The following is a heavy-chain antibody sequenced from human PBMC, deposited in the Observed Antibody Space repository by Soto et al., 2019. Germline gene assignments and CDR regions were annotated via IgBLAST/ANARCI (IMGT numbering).Heavy chain of an antibody. D-gene: IGHD4-17*01. J-gene: IGHJ4*02. Sequence: QITLKESGPTLVKPTQTLTLTCTFSGFSLSTSGVGVGWIRQPPGKALEWLALIYWDDDKRYSPSLKSRLTITXXTXKXXVVLTMTTMDPVDTATYYCAHRGRHDYGDYGSIDYWGQGTLVTVSS. CDR1: GFSLSTSGVG. V-gene: IGHV2-5*02. CDR3: AHRGRHDYGDYGSIDY. CDR2: IYWDDDK.